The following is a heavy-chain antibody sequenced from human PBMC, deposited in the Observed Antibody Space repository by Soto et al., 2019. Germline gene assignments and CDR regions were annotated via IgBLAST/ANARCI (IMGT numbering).Heavy chain of an antibody. J-gene: IGHJ6*03. Sequence: QVQLVESGGGVVQPGRSLRLSCAASGFTFSSYGIHWVRQAPGKGLEWVAVIWSDGSNKYYADSVKGRFTISRDNSKNTLYLQMNSLRAEDTAVYYCARDGTVSHYNYYMDVWGKGTTVTVSS. CDR2: IWSDGSNK. V-gene: IGHV3-33*01. CDR3: ARDGTVSHYNYYMDV. CDR1: GFTFSSYG.